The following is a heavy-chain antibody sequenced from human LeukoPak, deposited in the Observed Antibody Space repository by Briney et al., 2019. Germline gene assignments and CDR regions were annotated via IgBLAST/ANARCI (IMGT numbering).Heavy chain of an antibody. J-gene: IGHJ6*02. CDR2: ISYDGSNK. CDR1: GISLNSYA. D-gene: IGHD3-10*01. V-gene: IGHV3-30*18. CDR3: AQGGSEIYYFYHGMDV. Sequence: GGSLRLSCAASGISLNSYAIHWVRQAPGKGLEWVTVISYDGSNKYYADSVRGRFTISRDNSKNTLYLQMNSLRAEDTAVCYCAQGGSEIYYFYHGMDVWGRGTTVTVSS.